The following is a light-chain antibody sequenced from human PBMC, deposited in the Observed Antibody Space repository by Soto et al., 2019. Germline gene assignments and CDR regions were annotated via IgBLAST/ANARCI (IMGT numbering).Light chain of an antibody. CDR3: CSYTSISTSAV. CDR1: SSDIGDYTH. V-gene: IGLV2-14*01. Sequence: QSALTQPASVSGSPGPSITISCTGTSSDIGDYTHVSWYQQHPGKAPKLIIYEVSDRPSGVSNRFSGSKSGNTASLTISGLQTEDEADYYCCSYTSISTSAVFGGGTKVTVL. J-gene: IGLJ2*01. CDR2: EVS.